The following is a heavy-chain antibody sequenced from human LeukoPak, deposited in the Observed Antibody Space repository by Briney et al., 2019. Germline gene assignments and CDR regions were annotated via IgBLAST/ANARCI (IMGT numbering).Heavy chain of an antibody. D-gene: IGHD2-15*01. V-gene: IGHV1-18*04. CDR1: GYTFTSYG. Sequence: ASVKLSCTASGYTFTSYGISWVRQAPGQGLEWMGWISAYNGNTNYAQKLQGRVTMTTDTSTSTAYMELRSLRSDDTAVYYCARAGIVVVVAATTDAFDIWGQGTMVTVSS. J-gene: IGHJ3*02. CDR3: ARAGIVVVVAATTDAFDI. CDR2: ISAYNGNT.